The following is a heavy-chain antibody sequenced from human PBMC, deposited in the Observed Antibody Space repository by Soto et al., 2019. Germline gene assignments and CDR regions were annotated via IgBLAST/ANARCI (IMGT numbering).Heavy chain of an antibody. CDR1: GFTFSSYA. CDR3: ARDKAFDY. Sequence: GGSLRLSCAASGFTFSSYAMHWVRQAPGKGLEWVAVISYDGSNKYYADSVKGRFTISRDNSKNTLYLQMNSLRAEDTAVYYCARDKAFDYWGQGTLVTVSS. V-gene: IGHV3-30-3*01. J-gene: IGHJ4*02. CDR2: ISYDGSNK.